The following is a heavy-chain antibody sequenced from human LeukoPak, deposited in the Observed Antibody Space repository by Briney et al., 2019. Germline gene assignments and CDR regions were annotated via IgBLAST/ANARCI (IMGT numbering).Heavy chain of an antibody. CDR3: ARYGYDRNWFDP. J-gene: IGHJ5*02. D-gene: IGHD5-18*01. V-gene: IGHV4-34*01. CDR2: IYYSGST. CDR1: GGSFSAYY. Sequence: SETLSLTCAVYGGSFSAYYWSWIRQPPGKGLEWIGSIYYSGSTYYNPSLKSRVTISVDTSKNQFSLKLSSVTAADTAVYYCARYGYDRNWFDPWGQGTLVTVSS.